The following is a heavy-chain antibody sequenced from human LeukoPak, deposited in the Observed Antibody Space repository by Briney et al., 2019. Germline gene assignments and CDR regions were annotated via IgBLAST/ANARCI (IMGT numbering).Heavy chain of an antibody. Sequence: SETPSLTCAVYGGSFSGYYWSWIRQPPGKGLEWIGEINHSGSTNYNPSLKSRVTISVDTSKNQFSLKLSSVTAADTAVYYCARGLGRTDYDILTGPAPSDYWGQGTLVTVSS. CDR1: GGSFSGYY. CDR2: INHSGST. D-gene: IGHD3-9*01. CDR3: ARGLGRTDYDILTGPAPSDY. V-gene: IGHV4-34*01. J-gene: IGHJ4*02.